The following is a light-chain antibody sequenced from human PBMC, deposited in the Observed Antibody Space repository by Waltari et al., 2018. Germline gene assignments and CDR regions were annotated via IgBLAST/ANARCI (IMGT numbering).Light chain of an antibody. V-gene: IGLV2-14*03. CDR2: DVS. CDR3: CSQSSNNGVI. Sequence: QSALTQPASVSGSPGQSITVSCTGSSRDVGGDDSVSWYQDLPGQAPKVIIYDVSSRPSGVSHRFSGSKSGNTASLTISGLQAEDEANYYCCSQSSNNGVIFGGGTKVTVL. CDR1: SRDVGGDDS. J-gene: IGLJ2*01.